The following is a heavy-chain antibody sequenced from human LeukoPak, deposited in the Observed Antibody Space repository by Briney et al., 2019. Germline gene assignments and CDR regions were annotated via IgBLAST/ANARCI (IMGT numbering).Heavy chain of an antibody. Sequence: PSETLSLTCTVSGGSVSSESYYWSWIRQPPGKGLEWIGYIYYSGATYYNPSLKSRLTTSVDTSKNQFSLKLNSVTAADTAVYYCARAGDSGYWFDYWGQGTVVTVSS. V-gene: IGHV4-31*03. CDR2: IYYSGAT. CDR3: ARAGDSGYWFDY. D-gene: IGHD3-22*01. J-gene: IGHJ4*02. CDR1: GGSVSSESYY.